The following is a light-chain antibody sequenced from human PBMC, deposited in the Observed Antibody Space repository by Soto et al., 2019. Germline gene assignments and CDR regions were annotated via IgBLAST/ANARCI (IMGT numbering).Light chain of an antibody. Sequence: EIELTQSPGTLSFTPGERATLSCRASQSVSSTSLAWYQQKPGQAPRLLIYGASNRATGIPDRFSGSGSGTDFTLIISRLEPEDFAVYYCQQYDSSPPWMFDQGTKVEIK. CDR3: QQYDSSPPWM. V-gene: IGKV3-20*01. CDR1: QSVSSTS. CDR2: GAS. J-gene: IGKJ1*01.